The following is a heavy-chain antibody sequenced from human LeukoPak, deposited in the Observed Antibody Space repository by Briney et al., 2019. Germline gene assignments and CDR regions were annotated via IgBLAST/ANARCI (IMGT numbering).Heavy chain of an antibody. CDR3: AKTLRVGYYYYYMDV. J-gene: IGHJ6*03. CDR2: ISYDGSNK. Sequence: GGSLRLSCAASGFTFSSYGMHWVRQAPAKGLEWLAFISYDGSNKYYADSVKGRFTISRDNSKNTLYLQMNSLRAEDTAVYYCAKTLRVGYYYYYMDVWGKGTTVTVSS. CDR1: GFTFSSYG. D-gene: IGHD1-26*01. V-gene: IGHV3-30*18.